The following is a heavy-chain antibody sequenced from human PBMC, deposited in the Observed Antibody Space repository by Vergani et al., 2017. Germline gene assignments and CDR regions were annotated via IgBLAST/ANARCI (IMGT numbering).Heavy chain of an antibody. D-gene: IGHD2-15*01. J-gene: IGHJ5*02. CDR3: ARDAFFGAATPDNWFDP. CDR1: GGSISSYY. V-gene: IGHV4-4*07. CDR2: IYTSGST. Sequence: QVQLQESGPGLVKPSETLSLTCTVSGGSISSYYWSWIRQPAGKGLEWIGRIYTSGSTNYNPSLKSRVTISVDTSKNQFSLKLSSVTAADTAVYYCARDAFFGAATPDNWFDPWGQGTLVTVSS.